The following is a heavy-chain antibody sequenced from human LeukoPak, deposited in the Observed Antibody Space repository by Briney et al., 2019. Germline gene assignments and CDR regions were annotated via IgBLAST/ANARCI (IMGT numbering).Heavy chain of an antibody. D-gene: IGHD3-10*01. Sequence: ISGCGVSTYYAHSVKGRFTISRDNSKSTLYLQMNSLRADDTAVYYCAKRRGSGSYYNIDYWGQGTLVTVSS. V-gene: IGHV3-23*01. CDR2: ISGCGVST. CDR3: AKRRGSGSYYNIDY. J-gene: IGHJ4*02.